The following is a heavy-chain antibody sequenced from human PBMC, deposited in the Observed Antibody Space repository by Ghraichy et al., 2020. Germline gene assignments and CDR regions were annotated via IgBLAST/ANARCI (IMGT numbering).Heavy chain of an antibody. J-gene: IGHJ6*02. D-gene: IGHD6-19*01. V-gene: IGHV4-4*07. CDR1: GGSISSYY. CDR2: IYTSGST. CDR3: ARDRSGDSSGWYVSYYYYYYGMDV. Sequence: ETLSLTCTVSGGSISSYYWSWIRQPAGKGLEWIGRIYTSGSTNYNPSLKSRVTMSVDTSKNQFSLKLSSVTAADTAVYYCARDRSGDSSGWYVSYYYYYYGMDVWGQGTTVTVSS.